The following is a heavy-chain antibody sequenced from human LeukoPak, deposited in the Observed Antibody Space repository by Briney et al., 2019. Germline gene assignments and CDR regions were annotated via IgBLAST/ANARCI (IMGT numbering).Heavy chain of an antibody. Sequence: PGGSLRLSCAASGFTFSSYAMSWVRQAPGEGLEWVSAFSGSGGGTYYADSVKGRFTISRDHSKNTLYLQMNSLRAKDTAIYYCAKGELGDPSATYYMDVWGKGTTVTVSS. CDR2: FSGSGGGT. CDR1: GFTFSSYA. D-gene: IGHD2-21*02. J-gene: IGHJ6*03. V-gene: IGHV3-23*01. CDR3: AKGELGDPSATYYMDV.